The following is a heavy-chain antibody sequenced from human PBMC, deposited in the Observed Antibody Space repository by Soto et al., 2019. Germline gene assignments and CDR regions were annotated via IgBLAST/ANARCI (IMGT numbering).Heavy chain of an antibody. J-gene: IGHJ4*02. Sequence: QITLKESGPTLVKPTQTLTLTCTFSGFSLSTSGVGVGWIRQPPGKALEWLALIYWNDDKRYRPSLKSRLTITKDTTKNQVVLTMTNMDPVDTATYYCARTNREDYYDSSGAFDYWGQGTLVTVSS. D-gene: IGHD3-22*01. CDR1: GFSLSTSGVG. CDR3: ARTNREDYYDSSGAFDY. V-gene: IGHV2-5*01. CDR2: IYWNDDK.